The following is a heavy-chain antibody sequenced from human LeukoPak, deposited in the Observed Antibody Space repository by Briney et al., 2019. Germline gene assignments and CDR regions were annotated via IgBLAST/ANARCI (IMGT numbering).Heavy chain of an antibody. CDR3: AKGEWLVYRNWFDP. J-gene: IGHJ5*02. V-gene: IGHV3-23*01. Sequence: PGGSLRLSCAASGFTFSTYAMHWARQPPGKGLEWVSAISGSGGATYHADADSVKGRFIISRDNSKNTLYLQINSLRAEDTAVYYCAKGEWLVYRNWFDPWGQGTLVTVSS. CDR2: ISGSGGAT. D-gene: IGHD6-19*01. CDR1: GFTFSTYA.